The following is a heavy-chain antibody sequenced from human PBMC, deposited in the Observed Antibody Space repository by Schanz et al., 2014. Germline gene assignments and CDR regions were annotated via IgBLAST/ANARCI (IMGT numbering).Heavy chain of an antibody. CDR1: GFSLNTYG. CDR3: ALPRVDYGEVDY. J-gene: IGHJ4*02. V-gene: IGHV3-33*01. Sequence: QAQLMESGGGVVQPGTSLILSCSVSGFSLNTYGIHWFRQPAGKGLEWVAVICNNGVTKYYADSVRGRFTISRDRFQNTLNLRMSSLRAEDTAVYYCALPRVDYGEVDYWGQGTLVTVSS. CDR2: ICNNGVTK. D-gene: IGHD4-17*01.